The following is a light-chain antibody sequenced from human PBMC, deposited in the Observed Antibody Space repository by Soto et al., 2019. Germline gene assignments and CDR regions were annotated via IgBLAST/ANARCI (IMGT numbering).Light chain of an antibody. CDR1: QTISSW. CDR3: QQSYSILGT. Sequence: DIQMTQSPSTLSGSVGDRVTITCRASQTISSWLAWYQQKPGKAPKLLIYKASTLKSGVPSRFSGSGSGTDFTLTISSLQPEDFATYYCQQSYSILGTFGQGTKVDIK. V-gene: IGKV1-5*03. CDR2: KAS. J-gene: IGKJ1*01.